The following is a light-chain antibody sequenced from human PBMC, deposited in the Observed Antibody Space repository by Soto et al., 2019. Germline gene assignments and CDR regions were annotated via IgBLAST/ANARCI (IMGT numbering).Light chain of an antibody. CDR1: QSVSFY. V-gene: IGKV1-39*01. Sequence: DIQMTQSPSSLSASVGDRVTITCRASQSVSFYLNWYQQKPGKGPNLLIYAASTLQSGVPSRFSGSGSVTDFTLTISSLQPEAFATYYCQQNYNTPRTFGQGTKVEIK. CDR2: AAS. CDR3: QQNYNTPRT. J-gene: IGKJ1*01.